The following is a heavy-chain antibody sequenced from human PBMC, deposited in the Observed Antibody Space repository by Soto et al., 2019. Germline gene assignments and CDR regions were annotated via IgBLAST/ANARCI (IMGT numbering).Heavy chain of an antibody. CDR3: ARGRFCSGGSCYGDPNYYYGMDV. D-gene: IGHD2-15*01. V-gene: IGHV1-2*04. CDR2: INPNSGGT. J-gene: IGHJ6*02. Sequence: ASVKVSCKASGYTFTGYYMHWVRQAPGQGLEWMGWINPNSGGTNYAQKFQGWVTMTRDTSISTAYMELSRLRSDDTAVYYCARGRFCSGGSCYGDPNYYYGMDVWGQGTTVTVSS. CDR1: GYTFTGYY.